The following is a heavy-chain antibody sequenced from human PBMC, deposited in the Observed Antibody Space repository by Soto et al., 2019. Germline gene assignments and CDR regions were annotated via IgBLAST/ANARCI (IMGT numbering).Heavy chain of an antibody. V-gene: IGHV3-74*01. CDR3: ARAYGDN. J-gene: IGHJ4*02. CDR2: INIDGSIT. Sequence: EVQLVESAGGLVQPGGSLRLSCAASGFTFSSSWMHWVRQPPGKGLVWVSRINIDGSITSYADSVKGRFTISRDNAKNTLYLQMNSLRAEDTAVYDCARAYGDNWGQGTLVTVSS. D-gene: IGHD4-17*01. CDR1: GFTFSSSW.